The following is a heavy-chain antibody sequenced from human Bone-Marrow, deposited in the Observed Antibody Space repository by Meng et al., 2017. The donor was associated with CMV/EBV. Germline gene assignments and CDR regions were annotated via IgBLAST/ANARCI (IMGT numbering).Heavy chain of an antibody. J-gene: IGHJ4*02. Sequence: GESLKISCASSGFTFSRYWMTWVRQAPGKGLEWVAVISYDGSNKYYADSVKGRFTISRDNSKNTLYLQMNSLRAEDTAVYYCARRLHYFDYWGQGTLVTVSS. V-gene: IGHV3-30-3*01. D-gene: IGHD4-11*01. CDR2: ISYDGSNK. CDR1: GFTFSRYW. CDR3: ARRLHYFDY.